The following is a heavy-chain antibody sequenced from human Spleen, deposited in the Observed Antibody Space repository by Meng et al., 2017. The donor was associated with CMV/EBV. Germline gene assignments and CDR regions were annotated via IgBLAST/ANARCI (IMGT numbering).Heavy chain of an antibody. Sequence: GGSLRLSCAASGFTFSTYAMYWVRQAPGKGLEWVSGISSSGGSTYYADSVKGRFTVSRDNSKNTLYLQMNSLRAEDTALYYCAKDYFFDNNKGNLDIFFDSWGQGTLVTVSS. CDR3: AKDYFFDNNKGNLDIFFDS. CDR2: ISSSGGST. D-gene: IGHD3-22*01. V-gene: IGHV3-23*01. J-gene: IGHJ4*02. CDR1: GFTFSTYA.